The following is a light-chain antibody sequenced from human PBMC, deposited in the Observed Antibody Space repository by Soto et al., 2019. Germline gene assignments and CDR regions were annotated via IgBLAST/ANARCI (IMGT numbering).Light chain of an antibody. Sequence: QSVLTQPPSASGTPGQRVTISCSGSSSNIGSNYVYWYQQLPGTAPKLLIYKNNQRPPRVPDRSPGSKSGTSASLALSGLRXEXXXXXYCAAWDDSLSGRVVFGGGTKLTVL. CDR3: AAWDDSLSGRVV. J-gene: IGLJ2*01. V-gene: IGLV1-47*01. CDR1: SSNIGSNY. CDR2: KNN.